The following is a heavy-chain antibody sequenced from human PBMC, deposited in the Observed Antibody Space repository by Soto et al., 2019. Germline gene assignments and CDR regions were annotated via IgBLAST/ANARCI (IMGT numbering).Heavy chain of an antibody. CDR2: ISAYNGNT. Sequence: QVQLVQSGSDVKRAGASVRVYCKASGYTFVSYGLSWVRQAPGQGLEWMGWISAYNGNTGYAEQFQDRVTLTTDTSTSTAYLELRSLRFDDTAIYYCARDRADFYDSSTAFGDIWGPGTLVTVSP. V-gene: IGHV1-18*04. J-gene: IGHJ4*02. CDR1: GYTFVSYG. D-gene: IGHD3-10*01. CDR3: ARDRADFYDSSTAFGDI.